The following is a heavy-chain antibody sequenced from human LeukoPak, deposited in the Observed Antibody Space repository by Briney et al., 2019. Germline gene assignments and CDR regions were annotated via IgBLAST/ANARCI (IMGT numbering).Heavy chain of an antibody. V-gene: IGHV3-48*03. CDR2: ISSSGSTI. CDR3: ANSPDGFDY. CDR1: GFTFSSYE. D-gene: IGHD1-14*01. Sequence: PGGSLRLSCAASGFTFSSYEMNWVRQAPGKGLEWVSYISSSGSTIYYADSVKGRFTISRDNSKNTLYLQMNSLRAEDTAVYYCANSPDGFDYWGQGTLVTVSS. J-gene: IGHJ4*02.